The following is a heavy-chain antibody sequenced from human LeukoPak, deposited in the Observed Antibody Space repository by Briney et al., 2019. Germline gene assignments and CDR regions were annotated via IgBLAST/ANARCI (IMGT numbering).Heavy chain of an antibody. D-gene: IGHD3-10*01. J-gene: IGHJ6*04. CDR2: INHSGST. CDR1: GGSFSGYY. Sequence: SETLSLTCAVYGGSFSGYYWSWIRQPPGKGLERIGEINHSGSTNYNPSLKSRVTISVDTSKNQFSLKLSSVTAADTAVYYCARIELVRGSYGMDVWGKGTTVTVSS. V-gene: IGHV4-34*01. CDR3: ARIELVRGSYGMDV.